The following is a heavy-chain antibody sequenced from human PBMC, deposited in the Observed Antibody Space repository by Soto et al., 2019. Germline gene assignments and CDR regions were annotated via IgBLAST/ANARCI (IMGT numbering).Heavy chain of an antibody. J-gene: IGHJ5*02. V-gene: IGHV1-3*01. CDR3: ARGDRQLGYNWFDP. CDR1: GYTFTSYA. CDR2: INAGNGNT. D-gene: IGHD6-13*01. Sequence: SVKVSCKASGYTFTSYAMHWVRQAPGQRREWMGWINAGNGNTKYSQKFQGRVTITRDTSASTAYMELSSLRSEDTAVYYCARGDRQLGYNWFDPWGQGNLVTVSS.